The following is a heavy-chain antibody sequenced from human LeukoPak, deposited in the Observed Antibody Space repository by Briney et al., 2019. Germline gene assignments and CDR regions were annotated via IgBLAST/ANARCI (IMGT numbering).Heavy chain of an antibody. CDR2: INHSGST. D-gene: IGHD3-16*01. V-gene: IGHV4-34*01. CDR3: AILAGQLAFDY. CDR1: AGSFSGYY. J-gene: IGHJ4*02. Sequence: PSETLSLTCAVYAGSFSGYYWSWIRQPPGKGLEWIGEINHSGSTSYNASLKSRVTISVDASKHQFSLKLSSVTASDTAVYYCAILAGQLAFDYWGQGTLVTVPS.